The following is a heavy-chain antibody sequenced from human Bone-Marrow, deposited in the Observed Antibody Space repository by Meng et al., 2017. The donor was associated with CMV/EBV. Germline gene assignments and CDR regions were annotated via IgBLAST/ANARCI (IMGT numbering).Heavy chain of an antibody. CDR3: AKVAYELDYYYGMDV. CDR2: IRYDGSNK. V-gene: IGHV3-30*02. D-gene: IGHD3-3*01. J-gene: IGHJ6*02. CDR1: GFTFSSYG. Sequence: GGSLRLSCAASGFTFSSYGMHWVRQAPGKGLEWVAFIRYDGSNKYYADSVKGRSTISRDNSKNTLYLQMNSLRAEDTAVYYCAKVAYELDYYYGMDVWGQGTTVTVSS.